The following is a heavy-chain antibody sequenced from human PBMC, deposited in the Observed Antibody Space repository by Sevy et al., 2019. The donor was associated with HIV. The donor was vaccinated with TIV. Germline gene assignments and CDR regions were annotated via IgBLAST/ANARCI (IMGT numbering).Heavy chain of an antibody. CDR1: GFTFNFHG. D-gene: IGHD3-3*01. Sequence: GGSLRLSCAASGFTFNFHGMHWVRQAPGKGLEWVAVISYDGSNKYYADSVKGRFTISRDNSKNTLYLQMNSLRAEDTAVYYCAKGITIFGVVIMGYYGMDVWGQGTTVTVSS. CDR3: AKGITIFGVVIMGYYGMDV. V-gene: IGHV3-30*18. J-gene: IGHJ6*02. CDR2: ISYDGSNK.